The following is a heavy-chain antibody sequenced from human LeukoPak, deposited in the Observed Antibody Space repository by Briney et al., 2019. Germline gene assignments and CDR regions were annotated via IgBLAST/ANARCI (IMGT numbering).Heavy chain of an antibody. CDR1: GGTFSSYA. CDR3: ARGGSGWFDAFDI. J-gene: IGHJ3*02. Sequence: ASVKVSCKASGGTFSSYAISWVRQAPGQGLEWMGWINPNSGGTNYAQRFQGRVTMTRDTSISTAYVELSRLRSDGTAVYSCARGGSGWFDAFDIWGQGTMVTVSS. D-gene: IGHD6-19*01. V-gene: IGHV1-2*02. CDR2: INPNSGGT.